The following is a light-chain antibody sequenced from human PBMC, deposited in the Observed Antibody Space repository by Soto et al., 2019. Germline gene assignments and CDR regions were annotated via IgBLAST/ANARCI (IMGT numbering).Light chain of an antibody. CDR1: SSGVGGYNY. CDR2: EVS. V-gene: IGLV2-8*01. Sequence: QSALTQPPSASGSPGQSVTISCTGTSSGVGGYNYVSWYQQHPGKAPKLMIYEVSKRPSGVPDRFSGSKSGNTVSLTVSGLQAEDEADYYCNSYAGSNNWVFGGGTKLTVL. CDR3: NSYAGSNNWV. J-gene: IGLJ3*02.